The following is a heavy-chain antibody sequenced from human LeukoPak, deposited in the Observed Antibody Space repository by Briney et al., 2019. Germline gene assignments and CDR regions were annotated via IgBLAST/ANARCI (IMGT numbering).Heavy chain of an antibody. V-gene: IGHV3-30*02. CDR3: AKGTYYGDYALDY. CDR2: IRYDGSNK. J-gene: IGHJ4*02. CDR1: GFTFSSYG. D-gene: IGHD4-17*01. Sequence: GGSLRLSCAASGFTFSSYGMHWVRQAPGKGLEWVAFIRYDGSNKHYAGSVKGRFTISRDNSKNTLYLQMNSLRAEDTAVYYCAKGTYYGDYALDYWGQGTLVTVSS.